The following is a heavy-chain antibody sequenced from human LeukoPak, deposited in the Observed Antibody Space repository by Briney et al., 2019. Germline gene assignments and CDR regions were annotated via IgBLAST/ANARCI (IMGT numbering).Heavy chain of an antibody. CDR2: IYSGGST. Sequence: GGSLRLSCAASGFTVSSSYMSWVRQAPGKGLEWVSVIYSGGSTYYADSVKGRFTISRDNSKNTLYLQMNSLRAEDTAVYYCARSLAYGSGSYPLSVSFGYWGQGTLVTVSS. V-gene: IGHV3-53*01. D-gene: IGHD3-10*01. CDR1: GFTVSSSY. CDR3: ARSLAYGSGSYPLSVSFGY. J-gene: IGHJ4*02.